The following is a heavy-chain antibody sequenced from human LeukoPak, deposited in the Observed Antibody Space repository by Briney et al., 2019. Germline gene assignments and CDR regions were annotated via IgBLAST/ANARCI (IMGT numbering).Heavy chain of an antibody. J-gene: IGHJ3*02. CDR2: ISSSSSTI. CDR1: GFTFSSYS. V-gene: IGHV3-48*01. D-gene: IGHD3-22*01. Sequence: GGSLRLSCAASGFTFSSYSMNWVRQAPGKGLEWVSYISSSSSTIYYADSVKGRFTISRDNAKNSLYLQMNSLRAEDTAVYYCARGVDYYDSSGRARAFDIWGQGTMVTVSS. CDR3: ARGVDYYDSSGRARAFDI.